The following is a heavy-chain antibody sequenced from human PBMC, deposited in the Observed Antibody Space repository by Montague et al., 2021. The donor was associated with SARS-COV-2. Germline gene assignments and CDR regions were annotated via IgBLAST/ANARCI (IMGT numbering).Heavy chain of an antibody. CDR2: ISDSGRTT. D-gene: IGHD5-18*01. CDR1: GFTFSSFE. V-gene: IGHV3-48*03. Sequence: SLRLSCAASGFTFSSFEMTWVRQAPGKGLEWISHISDSGRTTFYADSVKGRLTVSRDNAKNSLYLQMNSLRAEDTALYFCAGDQGYSYGFSHWGQGTLVTVSS. J-gene: IGHJ4*02. CDR3: AGDQGYSYGFSH.